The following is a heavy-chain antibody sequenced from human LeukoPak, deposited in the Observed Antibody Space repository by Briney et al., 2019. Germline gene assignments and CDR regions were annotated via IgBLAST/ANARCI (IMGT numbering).Heavy chain of an antibody. CDR2: IYSGGST. CDR1: GFTFSSYW. D-gene: IGHD3-10*01. J-gene: IGHJ4*02. Sequence: GGSLRLSCVASGFTFSSYWMNWVRQAPGKGLEWVSVIYSGGSTYYADSVKGRFTISRDNSKNTLYLQMNSLRAEDTALYYCARDRDDYFDYWGQGTLVTVSS. V-gene: IGHV3-53*01. CDR3: ARDRDDYFDY.